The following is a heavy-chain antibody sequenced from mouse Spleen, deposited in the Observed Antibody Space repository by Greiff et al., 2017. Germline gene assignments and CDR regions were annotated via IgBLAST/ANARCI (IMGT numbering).Heavy chain of an antibody. J-gene: IGHJ2*01. CDR2: ISSGSSTI. V-gene: IGHV5-17*02. Sequence: EVMLVESGGGLVQPGGSRKLSCAASGFTFSSFGMHWVRQAPEKGLEWVAYISSGSSTIYYADTVKGRFTISRDNPKNTLFLQMTSLRSEDTAMYYCARGEKADFDYWGQGTTLTVSS. CDR1: GFTFSSFG. CDR3: ARGEKADFDY.